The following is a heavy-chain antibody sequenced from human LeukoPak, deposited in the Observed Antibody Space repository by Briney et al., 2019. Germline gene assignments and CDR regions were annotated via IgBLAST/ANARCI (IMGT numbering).Heavy chain of an antibody. CDR3: ARHVYSHILWDYYYMDV. Sequence: GESLKISCKGSGYSFTSYWIGWVRQMPGKGLEWMGIIYPGDSDTRYSPSFQGQVTISADKSISTAYLQWSSLKASDTAMYYCARHVYSHILWDYYYMDVWGKGTTVTVSS. CDR1: GYSFTSYW. CDR2: IYPGDSDT. V-gene: IGHV5-51*01. J-gene: IGHJ6*03. D-gene: IGHD2/OR15-2a*01.